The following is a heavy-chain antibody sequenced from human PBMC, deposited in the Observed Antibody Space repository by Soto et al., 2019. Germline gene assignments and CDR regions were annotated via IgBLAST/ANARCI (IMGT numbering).Heavy chain of an antibody. CDR1: GFSFSDHY. D-gene: IGHD1-26*01. V-gene: IGHV3-72*01. J-gene: IGHJ4*02. CDR2: SRNKANSYTT. CDR3: ARVSGSNAVDY. Sequence: GGSLRLSCAASGFSFSDHYMDWVRQAPGKGLEWVGRSRNKANSYTTEYAASVKGRFTISRDGSKNSLYLQMNSLKAEDTAVYYCARVSGSNAVDYWGQGTLVTVSS.